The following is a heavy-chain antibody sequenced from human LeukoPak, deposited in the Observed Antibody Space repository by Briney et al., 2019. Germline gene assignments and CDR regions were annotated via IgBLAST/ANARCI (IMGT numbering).Heavy chain of an antibody. Sequence: ASVKVSCTASGYTFTSYGISWVRQAPGQGLEWMGWISAYNGNTNYAQKLQGRVTMTTDTSTSTAYMELRSLRSDDTAVYYCARGFMVRGVMVLGGRTPNFDYWGQGTLVTVSS. CDR3: ARGFMVRGVMVLGGRTPNFDY. CDR1: GYTFTSYG. CDR2: ISAYNGNT. V-gene: IGHV1-18*01. J-gene: IGHJ4*02. D-gene: IGHD3-10*01.